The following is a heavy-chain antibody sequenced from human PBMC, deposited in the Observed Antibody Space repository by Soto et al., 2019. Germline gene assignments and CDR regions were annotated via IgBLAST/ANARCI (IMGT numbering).Heavy chain of an antibody. J-gene: IGHJ4*02. CDR2: IYYSGST. CDR1: GGSISSGDYY. Sequence: QVQLQESGPGLVKPSQTLSLTCTVSGGSISSGDYYWSWIRQPPGKGLEWIGYIYYSGSTYYNPSRKSRGTRSVGTSKNQCSLKLISVTAAETAVYYCARSSGYYYNYFDDWGQGTLVTVSS. D-gene: IGHD3-22*01. V-gene: IGHV4-30-4*01. CDR3: ARSSGYYYNYFDD.